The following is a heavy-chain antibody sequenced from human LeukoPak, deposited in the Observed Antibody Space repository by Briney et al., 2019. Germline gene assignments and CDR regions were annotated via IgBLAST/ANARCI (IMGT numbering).Heavy chain of an antibody. D-gene: IGHD2-2*01. Sequence: PGGSLRLSCAASGFTFSSYGMHWVRQAPGKGLEWVAVIWYDGSNKYYADSVKGRFTISRDNSKNTLYLQMNSLRAEDTAVYYCARDPPDDVVVPAAPLGDYWGQGTLVTVSS. V-gene: IGHV3-33*01. CDR3: ARDPPDDVVVPAAPLGDY. CDR1: GFTFSSYG. J-gene: IGHJ4*02. CDR2: IWYDGSNK.